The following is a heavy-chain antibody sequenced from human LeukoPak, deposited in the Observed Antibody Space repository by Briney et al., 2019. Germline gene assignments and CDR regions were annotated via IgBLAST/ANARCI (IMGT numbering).Heavy chain of an antibody. CDR2: INRDGSEK. J-gene: IGHJ4*02. Sequence: GGSLRLSCAASGFTFSSYEMNWVRQAPGKGLEWVANINRDGSEKYYVDSVKGRFTISRDNAKNSLFLQMNSLRAEDTAVYYCARDLNARSSFELGYWGQGTLVTVSS. CDR3: ARDLNARSSFELGY. V-gene: IGHV3-7*01. D-gene: IGHD6-13*01. CDR1: GFTFSSYE.